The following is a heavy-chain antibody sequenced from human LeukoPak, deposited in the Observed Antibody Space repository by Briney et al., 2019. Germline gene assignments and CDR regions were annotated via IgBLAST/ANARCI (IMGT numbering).Heavy chain of an antibody. Sequence: GRSLRLSCAASGFTFSNYGMHWVRQAPGKGLEWVAVIWYDGSNKYYADSVKGRFTISRDNSKNTLSLQMNSLRAEDTAVYYCARDWAGYGDYFDYWGQGTLVTVSS. CDR2: IWYDGSNK. D-gene: IGHD5-12*01. CDR1: GFTFSNYG. CDR3: ARDWAGYGDYFDY. V-gene: IGHV3-33*01. J-gene: IGHJ4*02.